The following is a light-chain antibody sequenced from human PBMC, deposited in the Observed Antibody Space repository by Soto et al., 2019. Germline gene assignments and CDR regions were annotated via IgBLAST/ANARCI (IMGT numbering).Light chain of an antibody. CDR2: KAS. J-gene: IGKJ1*01. CDR1: QSVNSW. CDR3: QQYNSYPRT. Sequence: DVPMTQSPSTLSASVGDRVTITCRASQSVNSWLAWYQQKPGKVPKLLIYKASSLETGVPSRFSGDGSGTEFTLTISSLQPDDFASYYCQQYNSYPRTFGQGTKVEI. V-gene: IGKV1-5*03.